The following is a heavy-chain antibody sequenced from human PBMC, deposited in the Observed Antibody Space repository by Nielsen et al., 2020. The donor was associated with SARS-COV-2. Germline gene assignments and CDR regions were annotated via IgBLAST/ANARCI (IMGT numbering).Heavy chain of an antibody. V-gene: IGHV3-9*01. CDR2: ISWNSGSI. CDR1: GFTFSSYA. Sequence: GGSLRLSCAASGFTFSSYAMSWVRQAPGKGLEWVSGISWNSGSIGYADSVKGRFTISRDNAKNSLYLQMNSLRAEDTALYYCAKDGGYGMDVWGQGTTVTVSS. CDR3: AKDGGYGMDV. D-gene: IGHD2-15*01. J-gene: IGHJ6*02.